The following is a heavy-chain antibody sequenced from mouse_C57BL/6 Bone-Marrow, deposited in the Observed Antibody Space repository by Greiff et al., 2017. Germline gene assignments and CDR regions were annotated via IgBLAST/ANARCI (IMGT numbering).Heavy chain of an antibody. CDR1: GFSLSTSNMG. CDR3: ARTITTVVGPSYWYFDV. V-gene: IGHV8-5*01. D-gene: IGHD1-1*01. Sequence: QVTLKVSGPGILQPSQTLSLTCSFSGFSLSTSNMGIGWIRQPSGKGLEWLAHIWWNDDKYYNPSLKSRLTISKDTSNNHVFLKITSVDTADTATYYCARTITTVVGPSYWYFDVWGTGTTVTVSS. CDR2: IWWNDDK. J-gene: IGHJ1*03.